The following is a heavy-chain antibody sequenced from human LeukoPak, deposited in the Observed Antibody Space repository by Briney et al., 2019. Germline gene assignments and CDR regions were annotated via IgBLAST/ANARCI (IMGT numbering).Heavy chain of an antibody. CDR1: GFTFSSYS. J-gene: IGHJ4*02. D-gene: IGHD5-18*01. CDR3: ASVRWSQDSYGSDY. V-gene: IGHV3-48*01. CDR2: ISSSSSTI. Sequence: GGSLRLSCAASGFTFSSYSMNWVRQAPGKGLEWVSYISSSSSTIYYADSVKGRFTISRDNAKNSLYLQMNSLRAEDTAVYYCASVRWSQDSYGSDYWGQGTLVTVSS.